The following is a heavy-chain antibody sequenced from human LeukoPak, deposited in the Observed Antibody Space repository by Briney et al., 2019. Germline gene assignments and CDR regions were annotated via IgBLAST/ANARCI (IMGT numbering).Heavy chain of an antibody. CDR3: AKGGYIAVAYFDY. D-gene: IGHD6-19*01. J-gene: IGHJ4*02. CDR2: ISYDGSNK. V-gene: IGHV3-30*18. CDR1: GFTFSSYS. Sequence: GGSLRLSCAASGFTFSSYSMNWVRQAPGKGLEWVAVISYDGSNKYYADSVKGRFTISRDNSKNTLYLQMNSLRAEDTAVYYCAKGGYIAVAYFDYWGQGTLVTVSS.